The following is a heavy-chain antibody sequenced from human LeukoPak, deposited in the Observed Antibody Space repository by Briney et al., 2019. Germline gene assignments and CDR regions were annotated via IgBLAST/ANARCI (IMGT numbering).Heavy chain of an antibody. CDR1: GYTFTNYG. D-gene: IGHD2-15*01. CDR3: ARDKESRSSCCYNWFDP. Sequence: ASVKVSCKTSGYTFTNYGISWVRQAPGQGLEWMGWISAYNGNTNYAQKLQGRVTMTTDTSTSTAYMELRSLRSDDTAVYYCARDKESRSSCCYNWFDPWGRGTLVTVSS. CDR2: ISAYNGNT. J-gene: IGHJ5*02. V-gene: IGHV1-18*01.